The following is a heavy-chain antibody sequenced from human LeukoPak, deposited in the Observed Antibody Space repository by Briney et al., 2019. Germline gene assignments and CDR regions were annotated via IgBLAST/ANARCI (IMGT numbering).Heavy chain of an antibody. D-gene: IGHD5-18*01. Sequence: GGSLRLSCAASGFTFSSYGMPWVRQAPGKGLEWVAVIWYDGSNKYYADSVRGRFTISRDNSKNTLYLQMNSLRAEDTAVYYCAREADTAMGYWGQGTLVTVSS. CDR2: IWYDGSNK. J-gene: IGHJ4*02. CDR3: AREADTAMGY. V-gene: IGHV3-33*08. CDR1: GFTFSSYG.